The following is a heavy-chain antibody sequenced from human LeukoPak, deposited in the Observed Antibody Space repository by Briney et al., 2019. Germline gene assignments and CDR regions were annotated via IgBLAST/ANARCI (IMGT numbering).Heavy chain of an antibody. D-gene: IGHD3-3*01. CDR3: AKDTVDDFWSGYYKDWFDP. CDR1: GFTFSSYA. V-gene: IGHV3-23*01. J-gene: IGHJ5*02. Sequence: GGXLRLSCAASGFTFSSYAMSWVRQAPGKGLEWVSAISXSGGSTYYADSVKGRFTISRDNSKNTLYLQMNSLRAEDTAVYYCAKDTVDDFWSGYYKDWFDPWGQGTLVTVSS. CDR2: ISXSGGST.